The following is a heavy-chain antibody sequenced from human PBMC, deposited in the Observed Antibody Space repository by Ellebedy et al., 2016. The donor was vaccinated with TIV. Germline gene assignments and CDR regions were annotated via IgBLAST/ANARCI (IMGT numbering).Heavy chain of an antibody. Sequence: PGGSLRLSCAASGFTFSNAWMSWVRQAPGKGLEWVGRIKSKTDGGTTDYAAPVKGRFTISRDDSKNTLYLQMNSLKTEDTAVYYCTTFAYSSSWTGVGYWGQGTLVTVSS. V-gene: IGHV3-15*01. CDR1: GFTFSNAW. CDR2: IKSKTDGGTT. CDR3: TTFAYSSSWTGVGY. D-gene: IGHD6-13*01. J-gene: IGHJ4*02.